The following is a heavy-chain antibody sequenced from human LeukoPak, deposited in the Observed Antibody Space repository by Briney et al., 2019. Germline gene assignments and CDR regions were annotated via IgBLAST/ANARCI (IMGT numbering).Heavy chain of an antibody. CDR2: IWYNGRNS. CDR3: AREGTRGNADGYNSFDH. CDR1: GFTFSNFG. V-gene: IGHV3-33*01. J-gene: IGHJ4*02. D-gene: IGHD5-24*01. Sequence: PGMSLRLSCAAAGFTFSNFGMHWVRQAPGKGLEWVAVIWYNGRNSYYADSVKGRFTISRDNSRNTPDLQMNNLRAEDTAVYYCAREGTRGNADGYNSFDHWGQGTPVTVSS.